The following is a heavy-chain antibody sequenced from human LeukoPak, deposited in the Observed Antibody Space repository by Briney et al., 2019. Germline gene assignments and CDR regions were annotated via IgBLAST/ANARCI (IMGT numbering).Heavy chain of an antibody. D-gene: IGHD5-18*01. J-gene: IGHJ4*02. CDR3: ARDLSYGYELWDY. CDR2: IYYSGST. Sequence: PSETLSLTCTVSGGSISSSSYYWGWIRQPPGKGLEWIGSIYYSGSTYYNPSLKSRVTISVDTSKNQFSLKLSSVTAADTAVYYCARDLSYGYELWDYWGQGTLVTVSS. CDR1: GGSISSSSYY. V-gene: IGHV4-39*07.